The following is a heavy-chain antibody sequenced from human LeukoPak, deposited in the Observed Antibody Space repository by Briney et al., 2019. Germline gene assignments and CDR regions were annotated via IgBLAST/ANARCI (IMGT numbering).Heavy chain of an antibody. J-gene: IGHJ5*02. D-gene: IGHD2-2*01. CDR1: GFMFSSYG. V-gene: IGHV3-74*01. CDR2: INSDGSST. CDR3: ARVGYCSSTSCYVKGGNWFDP. Sequence: PGGSLRLSCVASGFMFSSYGMHWVRQAPGKGLVWVSRINSDGSSTSYADSVKGRFTISRDNAKNTLYLQMNSLRAEDTAVYYCARVGYCSSTSCYVKGGNWFDPWGQGTLVTVSS.